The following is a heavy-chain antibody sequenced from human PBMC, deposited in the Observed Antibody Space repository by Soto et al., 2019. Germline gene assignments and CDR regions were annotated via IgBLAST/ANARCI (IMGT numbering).Heavy chain of an antibody. J-gene: IGHJ6*02. CDR1: GFTFSSYG. CDR2: ISYDGRNK. CDR3: AKDAVNYYYYGMDV. V-gene: IGHV3-30*18. Sequence: QVQLVESGGGVVQPGRSLRLSCAASGFTFSSYGMHWVRQAPGQGLEWVAVISYDGRNKYYADSVKGRFTISRDNSKNTLYLQMNSLIAEDTAVYYCAKDAVNYYYYGMDVWGQGTTVTVSS.